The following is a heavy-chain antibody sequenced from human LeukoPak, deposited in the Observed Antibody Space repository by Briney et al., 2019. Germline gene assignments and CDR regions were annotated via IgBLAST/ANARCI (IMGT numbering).Heavy chain of an antibody. D-gene: IGHD2-21*02. V-gene: IGHV3-48*01. CDR3: AKDSYQGDWGLGAFDV. Sequence: GGSLRLSCAASGFTFSSYSMSWVRQAPGKGLEWVSFISSSSNTKYNADSVKGRFTISRDNAKNSLNLQMNSLRAEDTAVYYCAKDSYQGDWGLGAFDVWGQGTMVTVSS. CDR1: GFTFSSYS. J-gene: IGHJ3*01. CDR2: ISSSSNTK.